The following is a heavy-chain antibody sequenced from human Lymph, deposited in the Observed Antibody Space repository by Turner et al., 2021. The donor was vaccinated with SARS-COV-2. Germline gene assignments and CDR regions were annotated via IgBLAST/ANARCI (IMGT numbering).Heavy chain of an antibody. CDR2: VYHSGNA. J-gene: IGHJ4*02. V-gene: IGHV4-4*02. CDR3: ATKYCSGGSCSYFDY. D-gene: IGHD2-15*01. CDR1: GGSFSSSNW. Sequence: QVQLQESGPGLVKPSGTLSLTCAVAGGSFSSSNWWSWVRPPPGKGPEWIGEVYHSGNANYNPSLKSRVTISVDKSKNQFSLKLSSVTAADTAVYYCATKYCSGGSCSYFDYWGQGTLVTVSS.